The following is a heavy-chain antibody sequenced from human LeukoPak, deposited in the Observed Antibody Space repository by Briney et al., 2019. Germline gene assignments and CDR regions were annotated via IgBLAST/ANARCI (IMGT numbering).Heavy chain of an antibody. CDR3: ARSGYYYDSSGYFGY. V-gene: IGHV4-59*01. J-gene: IGHJ4*02. Sequence: SETLSLTCTVSGGSISSYYWSWIRQPPGKGLEWIGYIYYSGSTNYNPSLKSRVTISVDTSKNRFSLKLSSVTAADTAVYYCARSGYYYDSSGYFGYWGQGALVTVSS. CDR2: IYYSGST. D-gene: IGHD3-22*01. CDR1: GGSISSYY.